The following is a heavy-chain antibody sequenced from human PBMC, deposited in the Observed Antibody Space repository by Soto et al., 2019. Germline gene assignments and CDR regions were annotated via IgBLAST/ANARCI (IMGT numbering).Heavy chain of an antibody. CDR1: GFTFSSYG. CDR3: ARFLTTRYYYGMDV. CDR2: IWYDGSNK. V-gene: IGHV3-33*01. D-gene: IGHD3-22*01. J-gene: IGHJ6*02. Sequence: QVQLVESGGGVVQPGRSLRLSCAASGFTFSSYGMHWVRQAPGKGLEWVAVIWYDGSNKYYADSVKGRFTISRDNSKNTLYLQMNSLRAEDTAVYYCARFLTTRYYYGMDVWGQGTTVTVSS.